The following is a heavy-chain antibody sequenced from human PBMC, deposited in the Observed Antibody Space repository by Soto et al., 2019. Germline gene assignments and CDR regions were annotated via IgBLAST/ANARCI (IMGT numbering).Heavy chain of an antibody. CDR1: GGTFSKYG. J-gene: IGHJ5*02. V-gene: IGHV1-69*01. CDR3: ATYRPGSSGAKCFDP. CDR2: ITPMPGKS. Sequence: LLVPSGAEVKKPVSSGKVSCQAFGGTFSKYGVSGVRQAPGQGIQWMGGITPMPGKSTITHRFHDTVTLTAGAFTTVAYMKFNSFTSLDTAIYYCATYRPGSSGAKCFDPWGQGTLVTVSP. D-gene: IGHD6-19*01.